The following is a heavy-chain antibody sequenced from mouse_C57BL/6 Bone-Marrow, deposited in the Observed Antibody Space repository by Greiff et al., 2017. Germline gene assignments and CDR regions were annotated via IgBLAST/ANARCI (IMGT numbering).Heavy chain of an antibody. V-gene: IGHV1-74*01. Sequence: QVQLQQPGAELVKPGASVKVSCKASGYTFTSYWMHWVKQRPGQGLEWIGRIHPSDSDTNYNQKFKGKATLTVDKSSSTAYMQLSSLTSEDSAVHYYAIWASIYYCGSILYYYAMDYWGQGTSVTVSS. J-gene: IGHJ4*01. CDR1: GYTFTSYW. CDR3: AIWASIYYCGSILYYYAMDY. CDR2: IHPSDSDT. D-gene: IGHD1-1*01.